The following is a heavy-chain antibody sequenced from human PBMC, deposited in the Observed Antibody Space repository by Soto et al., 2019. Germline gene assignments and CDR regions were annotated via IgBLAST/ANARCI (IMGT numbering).Heavy chain of an antibody. J-gene: IGHJ4*02. Sequence: QVQLVESGGGVVQPGRSLRLSCAASGFTFSSYAMHWVRQAPGKGLEWVAVISYDGSNKYYADSVKGRFTISRDNSKNTLYLQMSSLRAEDTAVYYCARAPTRGGGSYFDYWGQGTLVTVSS. D-gene: IGHD3-16*01. CDR3: ARAPTRGGGSYFDY. V-gene: IGHV3-30-3*01. CDR2: ISYDGSNK. CDR1: GFTFSSYA.